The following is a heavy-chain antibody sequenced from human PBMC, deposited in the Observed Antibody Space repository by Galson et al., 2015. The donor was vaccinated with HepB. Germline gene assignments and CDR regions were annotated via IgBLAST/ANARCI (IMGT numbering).Heavy chain of an antibody. V-gene: IGHV3-21*03. CDR3: AGLGPYCGGDCYLDGDY. CDR1: GFIFSDYS. CDR2: ISRSSSHI. D-gene: IGHD2-21*02. J-gene: IGHJ4*02. Sequence: SLRLSCATSGFIFSDYSMNWVRQAPGKGLEWVSSISRSSSHIYYADSVKGRFTISRDNAKNSVYLQMSSLRGEDTAVYYCAGLGPYCGGDCYLDGDYWGQGTLVTVSS.